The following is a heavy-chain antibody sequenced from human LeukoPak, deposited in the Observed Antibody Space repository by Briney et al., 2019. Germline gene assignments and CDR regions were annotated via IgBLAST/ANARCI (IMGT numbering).Heavy chain of an antibody. CDR1: GYTFTSYA. D-gene: IGHD6-19*01. CDR2: INTNTGNP. V-gene: IGHV7-4-1*02. Sequence: ASVKVSCKASGYTFTSYAMNWVRQAPGQGLEWMGWINTNTGNPTYAQGFTGRFVFSLDTSVSTAYLPISSLKAEDTAVYYCARVRSGWPHDAFDIWGQGTMVTVSS. CDR3: ARVRSGWPHDAFDI. J-gene: IGHJ3*02.